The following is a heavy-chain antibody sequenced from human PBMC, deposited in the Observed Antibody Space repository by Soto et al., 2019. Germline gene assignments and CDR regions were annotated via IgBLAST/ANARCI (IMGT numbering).Heavy chain of an antibody. CDR2: IYWDGDK. D-gene: IGHD3-3*01. Sequence: QINLIESGPTLVKPTQTLTLTSTFSGFSLSTSGAAVGWVRQPPGRALEWLALIYWDGDKRYNASLGNRLTITKDTSMNQVVLTLTNVDPADTATYYCAHRATMTIFGLIIDNGIWFDPWGQGTRVIVSS. V-gene: IGHV2-5*02. CDR1: GFSLSTSGAA. CDR3: AHRATMTIFGLIIDNGIWFDP. J-gene: IGHJ5*02.